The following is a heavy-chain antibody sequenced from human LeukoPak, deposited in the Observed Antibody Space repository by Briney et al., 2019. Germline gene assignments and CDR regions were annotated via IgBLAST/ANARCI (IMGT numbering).Heavy chain of an antibody. J-gene: IGHJ4*02. CDR3: ARVQQLVLDD. D-gene: IGHD6-6*01. V-gene: IGHV1-69*13. CDR2: IIPIFGIA. CDR1: GGTFSSYA. Sequence: GASVKVSCKASGGTFSSYAISWVRQAPGQGLEWMGGIIPIFGIANYAQKFQGRVTITADESTSTAYMELSSLRSEDTAVYYCARVQQLVLDDWGQGTLVTVSS.